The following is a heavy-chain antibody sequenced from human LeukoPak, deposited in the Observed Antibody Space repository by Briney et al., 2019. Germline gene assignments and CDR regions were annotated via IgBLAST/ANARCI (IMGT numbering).Heavy chain of an antibody. J-gene: IGHJ6*03. CDR2: ISGSGGST. Sequence: PGGSLRLSCAASGFIFSSYAMSWVRQAPGKGLEWVSAISGSGGSTYYADSVKGRFTISRDNSKNTLYLQMNSLRAEDTAVYYCAKCPYYYYYMDVWGKGTTVTVSS. CDR3: AKCPYYYYYMDV. CDR1: GFIFSSYA. V-gene: IGHV3-23*01.